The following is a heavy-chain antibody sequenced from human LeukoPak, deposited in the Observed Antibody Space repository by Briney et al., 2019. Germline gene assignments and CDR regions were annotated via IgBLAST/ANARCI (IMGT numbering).Heavy chain of an antibody. D-gene: IGHD6-13*01. CDR2: INPNTGGT. V-gene: IGHV1-2*02. CDR3: AREYVADSSPLFDY. J-gene: IGHJ4*02. CDR1: GYSFIGYS. Sequence: ASAKVSCKASGYSFIGYSMHWVRQAPGQGLEWMGWINPNTGGTNYAQKFQGRVTMTRDTSISTAYMELSSLRSDDTAVYHCAREYVADSSPLFDYWGQGSLVTVSS.